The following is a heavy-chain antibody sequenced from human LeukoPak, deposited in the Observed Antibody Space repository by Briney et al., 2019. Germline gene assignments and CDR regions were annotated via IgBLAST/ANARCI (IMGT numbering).Heavy chain of an antibody. V-gene: IGHV3-23*01. CDR2: ISGRGGST. CDR1: GFSFGSYA. D-gene: IGHD6-19*01. CDR3: AKDAGSGWPQFDY. J-gene: IGHJ4*02. Sequence: GGSLRLSCAASGFSFGSYAMSWVRQAPGKGLEWVSAISGRGGSTYYADSVKGRFTISRDNSKNTLYLQMNSLSAEDTAVYYCAKDAGSGWPQFDYSGQGTLVTVSS.